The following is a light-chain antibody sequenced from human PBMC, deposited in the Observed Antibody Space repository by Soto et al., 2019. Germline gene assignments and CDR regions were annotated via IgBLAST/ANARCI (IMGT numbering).Light chain of an antibody. CDR2: AAS. J-gene: IGKJ1*01. V-gene: IGKV1-39*01. CDR1: QSISSY. Sequence: DIQMTQSPSSLSASVGDRVTITCRESQSISSYLNWYQQKPGKAPKLLIYAASSLQSGVPSRFSGSGSGTAFTLTISSLQPEDFATYYCQQSYSTPWTFGQGTKVEIK. CDR3: QQSYSTPWT.